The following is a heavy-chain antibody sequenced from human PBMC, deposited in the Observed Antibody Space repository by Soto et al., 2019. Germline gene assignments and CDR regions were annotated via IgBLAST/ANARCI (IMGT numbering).Heavy chain of an antibody. Sequence: ASVKVSCKASGGTFSSYAISWVRQAPGQGLEWMGGIIPIFGTANYAQKFQGRVTITADESTSTAYMELSSLRSEDTAVYYCARDREKDRDIVVVVAATTTRSYYYYGMDVWGQGTTVTVSS. V-gene: IGHV1-69*13. CDR3: ARDREKDRDIVVVVAATTTRSYYYYGMDV. CDR2: IIPIFGTA. D-gene: IGHD2-15*01. CDR1: GGTFSSYA. J-gene: IGHJ6*02.